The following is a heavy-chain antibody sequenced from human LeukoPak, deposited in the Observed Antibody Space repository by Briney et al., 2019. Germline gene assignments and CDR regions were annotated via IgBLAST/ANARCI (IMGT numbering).Heavy chain of an antibody. J-gene: IGHJ6*04. Sequence: GGTLRLSCAASGFTFSSYGMSWVRQAPGKGLEWVSAISGSGGSTYYADSVKGRFTISRDNAKNSLYLQMSSLRAEDTAVYYCAELGITMIGGVWGKGTTVTISS. CDR2: ISGSGGST. CDR1: GFTFSSYG. V-gene: IGHV3-23*01. CDR3: AELGITMIGGV. D-gene: IGHD3-10*02.